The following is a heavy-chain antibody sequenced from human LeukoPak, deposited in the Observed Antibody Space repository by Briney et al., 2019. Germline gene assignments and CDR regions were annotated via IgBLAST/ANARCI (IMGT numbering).Heavy chain of an antibody. CDR1: GYTFTGYY. J-gene: IGHJ1*01. CDR3: ARTSGSYSLFQH. CDR2: INPNSGGT. D-gene: IGHD1-26*01. Sequence: ASVKVSCKASGYTFTGYYMHWVRQAPGQGLEWMGWINPNSGGTNYAQKFQGRVTMTRDTSISTAYMELSRLRADDTAVYSCARTSGSYSLFQHWGQGTMVTVSS. V-gene: IGHV1-2*02.